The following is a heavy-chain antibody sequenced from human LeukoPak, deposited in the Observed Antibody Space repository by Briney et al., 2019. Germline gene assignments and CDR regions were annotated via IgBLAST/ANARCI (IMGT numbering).Heavy chain of an antibody. CDR1: GGSISSSGYY. CDR3: ARTSGRGSVDPGTSGYVDS. Sequence: PSETLSLTYTVSGGSISSSGYYWDWIRQPPGKGLEWIGSVYYSGNTYYTSSLESRVTISVDTSNNRFSLKLNSVTAADTGTYYCARTSGRGSVDPGTSGYVDSWGQGSLVTVSS. CDR2: VYYSGNT. J-gene: IGHJ4*02. V-gene: IGHV4-39*01. D-gene: IGHD3-22*01.